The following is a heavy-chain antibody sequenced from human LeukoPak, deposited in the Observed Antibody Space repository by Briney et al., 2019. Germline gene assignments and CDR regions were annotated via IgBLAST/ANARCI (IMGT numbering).Heavy chain of an antibody. J-gene: IGHJ4*02. D-gene: IGHD3-10*01. Sequence: GGSLRLSCSASGFTFGRYAMHWVRQAPGKGLEYVSAISSNGGSTYYADSVKGRFTISRDNSRNTLHLQMSSLRVEDTAVYYCVKDSSSGSYFDYWGQGTLVTVSS. CDR2: ISSNGGST. V-gene: IGHV3-64D*06. CDR3: VKDSSSGSYFDY. CDR1: GFTFGRYA.